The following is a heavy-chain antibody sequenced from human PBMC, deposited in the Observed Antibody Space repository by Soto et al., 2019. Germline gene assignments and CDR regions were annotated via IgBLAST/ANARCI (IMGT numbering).Heavy chain of an antibody. CDR1: GYTFTSYA. D-gene: IGHD6-19*01. Sequence: QVQLVQSGAEVKKPGASVKVSCKASGYTFTSYAMHWVRQAPGQRLEWMGWINAGNGNTKYSQKFQGRVTFTGDSSATTAYREHSSLRPEDPPVYYGPRARKSGYSVGWHPWSDPWGQGTLVTVSS. J-gene: IGHJ5*02. CDR2: INAGNGNT. CDR3: PRARKSGYSVGWHPWSDP. V-gene: IGHV1-3*01.